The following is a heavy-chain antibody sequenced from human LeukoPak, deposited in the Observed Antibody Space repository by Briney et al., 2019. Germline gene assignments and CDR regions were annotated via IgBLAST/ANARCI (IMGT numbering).Heavy chain of an antibody. Sequence: GGSLRLSCAASGFTFSSYGMHWVRQAPGKELEWVAVISYDGSNKYYADSVKGRFTISRDNSKNTLYLQMNSLRAEDTAVYYCAKGLHRGYDPWWFDPWGQGTLVTVSS. V-gene: IGHV3-30*18. J-gene: IGHJ5*02. D-gene: IGHD5-12*01. CDR1: GFTFSSYG. CDR2: ISYDGSNK. CDR3: AKGLHRGYDPWWFDP.